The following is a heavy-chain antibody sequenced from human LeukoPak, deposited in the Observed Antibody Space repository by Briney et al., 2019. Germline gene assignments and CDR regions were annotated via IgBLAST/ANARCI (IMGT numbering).Heavy chain of an antibody. Sequence: GGSLRLSCAASGFTFSSYWMSWVRQAPGKGLEWVANINDDGSEKYYVDSVKGRFTISRDNAKNSVYLQMNSLRAEDTAVYYCARDSGYYDSHWGQGTLVTVSS. J-gene: IGHJ4*02. CDR1: GFTFSSYW. CDR3: ARDSGYYDSH. D-gene: IGHD3-3*01. V-gene: IGHV3-7*01. CDR2: INDDGSEK.